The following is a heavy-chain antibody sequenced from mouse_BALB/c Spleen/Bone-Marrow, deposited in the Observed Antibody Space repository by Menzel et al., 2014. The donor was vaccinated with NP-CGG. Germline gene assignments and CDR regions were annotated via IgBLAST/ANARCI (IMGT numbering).Heavy chain of an antibody. V-gene: IGHV14-3*02. CDR3: ARFPYDYGGGDY. Sequence: VQLQQSGAELVKPGASVKLSCTASGFNIXDTYMHWVKQRPEQGLEWIGRIDPANGNTKYDPKFQGKATITADTSSNTAYLQLSGLTSEDTAVYYCARFPYDYGGGDYWGQGTTPTVSS. CDR1: GFNIXDTY. J-gene: IGHJ2*01. D-gene: IGHD2-4*01. CDR2: IDPANGNT.